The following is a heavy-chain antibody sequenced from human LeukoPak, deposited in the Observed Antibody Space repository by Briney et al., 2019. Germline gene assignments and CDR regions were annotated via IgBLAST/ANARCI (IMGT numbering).Heavy chain of an antibody. CDR3: ARDRETWYFDF. J-gene: IGHJ4*02. CDR2: IWYDGSNK. CDR1: AFTFSSFG. V-gene: IGHV3-33*01. Sequence: GGFLRLSCAASAFTFSSFGMHWVRQAPGKGLEWVAVIWYDGSNKYYADSVEGRFTISRDNSKNTLYLQMNSMRAEDTAVYYCARDRETWYFDFWGQGTLVTVSS.